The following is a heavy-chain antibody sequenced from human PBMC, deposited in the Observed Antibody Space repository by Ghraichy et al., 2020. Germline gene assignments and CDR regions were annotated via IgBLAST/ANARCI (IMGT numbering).Heavy chain of an antibody. CDR3: ARGDYYDSSGYYWYFGL. V-gene: IGHV4-34*01. D-gene: IGHD3-22*01. Sequence: SETLSLTCAVYGGSFSGYYWSWIRQPPGKGLEWIGEINHSGSTNYNPSLKSRVTISVDTSKNQFSLKLSSVTAADTAVYYCARGDYYDSSGYYWYFGLWGRGTVVTGSS. CDR1: GGSFSGYY. J-gene: IGHJ2*01. CDR2: INHSGST.